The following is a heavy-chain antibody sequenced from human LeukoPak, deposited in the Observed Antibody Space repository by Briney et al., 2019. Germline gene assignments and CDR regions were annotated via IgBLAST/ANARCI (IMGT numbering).Heavy chain of an antibody. Sequence: GGSLRLSCAASGFTFSSYGMHWVRQAPGKGLEWVAVIWYDGSNKYYADSVKGRITISRDNSKNTLYLQMNSLRAEDTAVYYCARDRRQWLVDGWFDPWGQGTLVTVSS. D-gene: IGHD6-19*01. CDR1: GFTFSSYG. CDR3: ARDRRQWLVDGWFDP. CDR2: IWYDGSNK. J-gene: IGHJ5*02. V-gene: IGHV3-33*01.